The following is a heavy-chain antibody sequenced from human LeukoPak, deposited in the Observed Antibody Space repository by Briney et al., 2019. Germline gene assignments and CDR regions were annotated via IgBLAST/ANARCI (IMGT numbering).Heavy chain of an antibody. CDR1: GGSISSYY. CDR2: IYYSGST. D-gene: IGHD3-9*01. J-gene: IGHJ6*02. V-gene: IGHV4-59*08. Sequence: PSETLSLTCTVPGGSISSYYWSWIRQPPGKGLEWIGYIYYSGSTNYNPSLKSRVTISVDTSKNQFSLKLSSVTAADTAVYYCASGHYDILTGYYPGTYYYGMDVWGQGTTVTVSS. CDR3: ASGHYDILTGYYPGTYYYGMDV.